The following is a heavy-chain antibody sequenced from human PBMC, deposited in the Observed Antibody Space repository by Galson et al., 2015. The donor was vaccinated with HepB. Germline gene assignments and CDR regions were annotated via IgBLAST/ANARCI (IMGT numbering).Heavy chain of an antibody. D-gene: IGHD6-13*01. CDR1: GFTFSSYS. J-gene: IGHJ4*02. Sequence: SLRLSCAASGFTFSSYSMNWVRQAPGKGLEWVSSISSSSSYIYYADSVKGRFTISRDNAKNSLYPQMNSLRAEDTAVYYCARDSDGSWDFDYWGQGTLVTVSS. CDR3: ARDSDGSWDFDY. CDR2: ISSSSSYI. V-gene: IGHV3-21*01.